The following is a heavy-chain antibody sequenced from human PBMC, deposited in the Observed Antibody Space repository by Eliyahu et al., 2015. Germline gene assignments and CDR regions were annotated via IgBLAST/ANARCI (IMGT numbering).Heavy chain of an antibody. V-gene: IGHV4-34*01. CDR3: ARGQGYDFWSGYYGMDV. J-gene: IGHJ6*02. Sequence: QVQLQQWGAGLLXPSETLSLTXAVYGGSFXGYYXGXXRQPPGKGLXWFGEINHSGSTNYNPSLKSRVTISVDTSKNQFSLKLSSVTAADTAVYYCARGQGYDFWSGYYGMDVWGQGTTVTVSS. CDR2: INHSGST. CDR1: GGSFXGYY. D-gene: IGHD3-3*01.